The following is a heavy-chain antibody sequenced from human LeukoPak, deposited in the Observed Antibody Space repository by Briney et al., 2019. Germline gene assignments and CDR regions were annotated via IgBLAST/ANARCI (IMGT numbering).Heavy chain of an antibody. CDR3: ARVLAGWRNYYYMDV. D-gene: IGHD3-3*02. CDR2: IYTSGST. CDR1: GGSISSYY. J-gene: IGHJ6*03. V-gene: IGHV4-4*07. Sequence: SETLSLTCTVSGGSISSYYWSWIRQPAGKGLEWIGRIYTSGSTTYNPSLKSRVTMSVDTSKNQFSLKLSSVTAADTAVYYCARVLAGWRNYYYMDVWGKGTTVTISS.